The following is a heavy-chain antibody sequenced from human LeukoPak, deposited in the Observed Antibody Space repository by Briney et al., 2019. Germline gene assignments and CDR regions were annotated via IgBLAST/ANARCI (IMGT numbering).Heavy chain of an antibody. CDR3: ARDLASSGYYFITGIDY. V-gene: IGHV3-48*03. CDR1: GFTFSSYE. CDR2: ISSSGSTI. Sequence: PGGSLRLSCAASGFTFSSYEMNWVRQAPGKGLEWVSYISSSGSTIYYADSVKGRFIISRDNAKNSLYLQMNSLRAEDTAVYYCARDLASSGYYFITGIDYWGQGTLVTVSS. J-gene: IGHJ4*02. D-gene: IGHD3-22*01.